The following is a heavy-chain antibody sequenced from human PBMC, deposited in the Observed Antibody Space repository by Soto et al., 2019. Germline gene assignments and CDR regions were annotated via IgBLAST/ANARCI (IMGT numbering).Heavy chain of an antibody. V-gene: IGHV1-69*06. J-gene: IGHJ3*02. CDR1: GGTFSSYA. CDR3: ASEGDYYDSSGTLDRWEGAFDI. D-gene: IGHD3-22*01. CDR2: IIPIFGTA. Sequence: QVQLVQSGAEVKKPGSSVKVSCKASGGTFSSYAISWVRQAPGQGLEWMGGIIPIFGTANYAQKFQGRVTITADKSTSTAYMELSSLRSEDTAVYYCASEGDYYDSSGTLDRWEGAFDIWGHGTMVTVSS.